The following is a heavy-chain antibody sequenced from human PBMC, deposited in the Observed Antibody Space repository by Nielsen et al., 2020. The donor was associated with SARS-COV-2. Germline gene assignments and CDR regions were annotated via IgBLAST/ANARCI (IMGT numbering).Heavy chain of an antibody. CDR1: GYTFTSYY. CDR2: INPSGGST. Sequence: ASVKVSCKASGYTFTSYYMHWVRQAPGQGLEWMGVINPSGGSTNYAQKFQGRVTMTTDTSTRTAYMELRSLRSDDTAVYYCARPITTNYYSYYMDVWGKGTTVTVSS. D-gene: IGHD1-1*01. J-gene: IGHJ6*03. V-gene: IGHV1-46*01. CDR3: ARPITTNYYSYYMDV.